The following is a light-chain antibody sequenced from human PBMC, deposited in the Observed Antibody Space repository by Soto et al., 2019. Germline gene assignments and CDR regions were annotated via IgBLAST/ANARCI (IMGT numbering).Light chain of an antibody. CDR3: CSYAGSSTLI. CDR2: EVN. J-gene: IGLJ2*01. CDR1: SSDVGSYNL. V-gene: IGLV2-23*02. Sequence: QSVLTQPASVTGSPGQSITISCTGTSSDVGSYNLASWYQQHPGKAPKLIIYEVNKRLSGVSIRFSGSKSGNTASLTISGLQAEDEADYYCCSYAGSSTLIFGGGTKLTVL.